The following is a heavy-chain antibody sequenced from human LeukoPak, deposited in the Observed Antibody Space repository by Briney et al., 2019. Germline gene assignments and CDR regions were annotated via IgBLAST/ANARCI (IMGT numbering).Heavy chain of an antibody. CDR2: INHSGST. J-gene: IGHJ4*02. D-gene: IGHD6-6*01. CDR1: GGSFSGYY. V-gene: IGHV4-34*01. CDR3: ARGLSSSSLYYFDY. Sequence: SETLSLTCAVYGGSFSGYYWSWIRQPPGKGLEWIGEINHSGSTNYSPSLKSRVTISVDTSKNQFSLKLGSVTAADTAVYYCARGLSSSSLYYFDYWGQGTLVTVSS.